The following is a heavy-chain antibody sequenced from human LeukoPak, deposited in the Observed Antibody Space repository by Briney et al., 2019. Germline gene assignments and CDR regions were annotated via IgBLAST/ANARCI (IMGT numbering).Heavy chain of an antibody. J-gene: IGHJ5*02. CDR1: GYTFTFYY. D-gene: IGHD3-3*01. Sequence: ASVTVSFTSSGYTFTFYYMHWVRQAPGQGLEWMGWINPNSGGTNYAQKFQGRVTMTRDTSISKAYMELSRLRSDDTAVYYCAVVTIFGVVNWFDPWGQGTLVTVSS. CDR2: INPNSGGT. V-gene: IGHV1-2*02. CDR3: AVVTIFGVVNWFDP.